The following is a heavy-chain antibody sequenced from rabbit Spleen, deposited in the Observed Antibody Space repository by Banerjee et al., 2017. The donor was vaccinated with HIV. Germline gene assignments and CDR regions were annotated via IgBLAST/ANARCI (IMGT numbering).Heavy chain of an antibody. V-gene: IGHV1S40*01. Sequence: QSLEESGGGLVKPEGSLTLTCKASGFPFTNKAVMCWVRQAPGKGLEWIACIYAGSSGSTYYASWAKGRFTISKTSSTTVTLQMTSLTAADTATYFCGRGSSGAYYGVNLWGPGTLVTVS. CDR1: GFPFTNKAV. J-gene: IGHJ4*01. CDR2: IYAGSSGST. D-gene: IGHD1-1*01. CDR3: GRGSSGAYYGVNL.